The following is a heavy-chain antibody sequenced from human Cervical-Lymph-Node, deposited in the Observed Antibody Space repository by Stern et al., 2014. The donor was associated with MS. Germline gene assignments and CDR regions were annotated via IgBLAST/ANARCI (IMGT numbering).Heavy chain of an antibody. CDR3: ATLGFGYYALEV. V-gene: IGHV1-24*01. J-gene: IGHJ6*02. CDR1: GYSLTAFS. CDR2: FDPEDGEM. D-gene: IGHD1-26*01. Sequence: QLVQSGAEVKKPGASVKVSCKVSGYSLTAFSIHWVRQAPGKGLEWMGGFDPEDGEMIYAQRFQGRVSLTEDTSADTAYMELNSLRSDDTAAYYCATLGFGYYALEVWGQGTTVTVTS.